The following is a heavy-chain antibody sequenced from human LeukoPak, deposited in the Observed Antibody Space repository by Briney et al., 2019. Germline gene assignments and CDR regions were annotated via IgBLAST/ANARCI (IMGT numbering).Heavy chain of an antibody. V-gene: IGHV3-74*01. Sequence: GGSLRLSCAASGFIFDDYGMSWVRQAPGKGLVWVSRINSDGSSTSYADSVKGRFTISRDNAKNTLYLQMNSLRAEDTAVYYCARESGGSSGYRYYYYYYGMDVWGQGTTVTVSS. CDR3: ARESGGSSGYRYYYYYYGMDV. J-gene: IGHJ6*02. CDR1: GFIFDDYG. D-gene: IGHD3-22*01. CDR2: INSDGSST.